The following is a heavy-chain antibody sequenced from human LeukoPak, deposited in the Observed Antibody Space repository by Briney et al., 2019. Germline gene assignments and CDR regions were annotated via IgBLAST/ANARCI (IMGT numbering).Heavy chain of an antibody. Sequence: GGSLRLSCAASGFTFSRYAMHWIRQAPGKGLEWVSAISGSGGSTYYADSVKGRFTISRDNSKNTLYLQMNSLRAEDTAVYYCAKVGGDIVVVPAAMQFDYWGQGTLVTVSS. CDR2: ISGSGGST. V-gene: IGHV3-23*01. J-gene: IGHJ4*02. CDR3: AKVGGDIVVVPAAMQFDY. CDR1: GFTFSRYA. D-gene: IGHD2-2*01.